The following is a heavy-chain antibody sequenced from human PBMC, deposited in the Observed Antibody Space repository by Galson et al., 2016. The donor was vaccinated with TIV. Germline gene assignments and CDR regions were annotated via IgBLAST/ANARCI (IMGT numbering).Heavy chain of an antibody. Sequence: SLRLSCATSGFTFSNYWMHWVRQTPGKGLEWVSYISISSSTISYADSVKGRFTVSRDNAKNSLYLQMNSLRAEDTAVYYCARAGHCSRTSCYGSMDVWGQGTTVTVSS. CDR3: ARAGHCSRTSCYGSMDV. CDR2: ISISSSTI. J-gene: IGHJ6*02. CDR1: GFTFSNYW. D-gene: IGHD2-2*01. V-gene: IGHV3-48*04.